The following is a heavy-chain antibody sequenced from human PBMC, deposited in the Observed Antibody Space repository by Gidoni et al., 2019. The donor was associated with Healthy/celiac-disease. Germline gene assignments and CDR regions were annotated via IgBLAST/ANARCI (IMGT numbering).Heavy chain of an antibody. Sequence: QVQLVQSGAEVKKPGSSVKVSCKASGGTFSSYASSWVRQAPGQGLEWMGGIIPIFGTANYAQKFQGRVTITADESTSTAYMELSSLRSEDTAVYYCASCRHDILTGLFDYWGQGTLVTVSS. CDR2: IIPIFGTA. CDR1: GGTFSSYA. J-gene: IGHJ4*02. CDR3: ASCRHDILTGLFDY. V-gene: IGHV1-69*01. D-gene: IGHD3-9*01.